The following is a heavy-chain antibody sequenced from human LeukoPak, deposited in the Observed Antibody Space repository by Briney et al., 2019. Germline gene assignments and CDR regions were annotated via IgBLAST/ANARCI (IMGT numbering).Heavy chain of an antibody. CDR3: VRIPNSANFPNWFDP. J-gene: IGHJ5*02. CDR1: GFTFSSYS. D-gene: IGHD4/OR15-4a*01. V-gene: IGHV3-21*01. Sequence: GGSLRLSCAASGFTFSSYSMNWVRQAPGKGLEWVSSISSSSSYIYYADSVKGRFTISRDNAKNSLYLQMNSLRAEDTAVYYCVRIPNSANFPNWFDPWGQGTLVTVSS. CDR2: ISSSSSYI.